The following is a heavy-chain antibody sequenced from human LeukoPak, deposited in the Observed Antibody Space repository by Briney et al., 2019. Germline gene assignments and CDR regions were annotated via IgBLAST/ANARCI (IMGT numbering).Heavy chain of an antibody. CDR3: ARGVHGIAVAGTAHYFDY. J-gene: IGHJ4*02. CDR2: IYYSGST. CDR1: GGSISSSSYY. V-gene: IGHV4-39*07. Sequence: SETLSLTCTVSGGSISSSSYYWGWIRQPPGKGLEWIGSIYYSGSTYYNPSLKSRVTISVDTSKNQLSLKLSSVTAADTAAYYCARGVHGIAVAGTAHYFDYWGQGTLVTVSS. D-gene: IGHD6-19*01.